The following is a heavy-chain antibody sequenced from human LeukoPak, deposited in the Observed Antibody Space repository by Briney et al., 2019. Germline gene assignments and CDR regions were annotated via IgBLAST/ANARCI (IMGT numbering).Heavy chain of an antibody. CDR3: ARPYCSGGSCWNAFDI. J-gene: IGHJ3*02. V-gene: IGHV4-59*01. Sequence: SETLSLTCTVSVGSICIYYWSCIREPPGKGGEWSGHISNSGSAKYNTSLKGRVPISLETPKKQISPKMSSVTAAGTAVYFCARPYCSGGSCWNAFDIWGQRTMVTVSS. CDR1: VGSICIYY. D-gene: IGHD2-15*01. CDR2: ISNSGSA.